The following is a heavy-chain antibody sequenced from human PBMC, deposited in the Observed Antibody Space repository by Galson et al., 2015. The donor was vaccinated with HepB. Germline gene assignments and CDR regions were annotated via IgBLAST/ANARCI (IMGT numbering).Heavy chain of an antibody. V-gene: IGHV3-21*01. D-gene: IGHD5-12*01. CDR2: ISSSSSYI. CDR3: ARVVGDSGYDRYFQH. Sequence: SLRLSCAASGFTFSSYSMNWVRQAPGKGLEWVSSISSSSSYIYYADSVKGRFTISRDNAKNSLYLQMNSLRAEDTAVYYCARVVGDSGYDRYFQHWGQGTLVTVSS. J-gene: IGHJ1*01. CDR1: GFTFSSYS.